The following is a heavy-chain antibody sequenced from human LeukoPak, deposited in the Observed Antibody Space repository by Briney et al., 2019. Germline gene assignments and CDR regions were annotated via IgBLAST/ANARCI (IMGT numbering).Heavy chain of an antibody. CDR1: GFTFSSYW. V-gene: IGHV3-7*01. D-gene: IGHD6-19*01. CDR3: ARGRGFSSGWPVDTFDF. J-gene: IGHJ3*01. Sequence: PGGSLRLSCAASGFTFSSYWMSWVRQAPGKGLEWVANIKQDGSERYYLDSVKGRFTFSRDNARNSLYLQMNSLRAEDTAVYYCARGRGFSSGWPVDTFDFWGQGAMVTVSA. CDR2: IKQDGSER.